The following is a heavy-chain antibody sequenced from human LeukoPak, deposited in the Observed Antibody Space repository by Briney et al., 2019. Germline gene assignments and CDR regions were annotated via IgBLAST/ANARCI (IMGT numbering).Heavy chain of an antibody. D-gene: IGHD1-26*01. J-gene: IGHJ4*02. CDR1: GFTFSNYW. CDR3: ARDKMVGATKNDY. V-gene: IGHV3-7*03. CDR2: IKQDGGEK. Sequence: GGSLRLSCAASGFTFSNYWMSWVRQAPGKRLEWVANIKQDGGEKYYVDSVKGRFTISRDNAQNSLYLHMNSLRAEDTAVYYCARDKMVGATKNDYWGQGTLVTVSS.